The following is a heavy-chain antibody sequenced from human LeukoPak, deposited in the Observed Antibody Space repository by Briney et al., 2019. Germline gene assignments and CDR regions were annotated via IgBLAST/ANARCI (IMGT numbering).Heavy chain of an antibody. D-gene: IGHD2-15*01. CDR1: GFTVSSNY. J-gene: IGHJ4*02. V-gene: IGHV3-66*01. Sequence: GGSLRLSCAASGFTVSSNYLSWVRQAPGKGLDWVSVIFSGRNTYYADSVKGRFTISTDNSKNTLDLQMNSLRAEDTAVYYCARTVPGYCSGGSCLGYWGQGTLVTVSS. CDR2: IFSGRNT. CDR3: ARTVPGYCSGGSCLGY.